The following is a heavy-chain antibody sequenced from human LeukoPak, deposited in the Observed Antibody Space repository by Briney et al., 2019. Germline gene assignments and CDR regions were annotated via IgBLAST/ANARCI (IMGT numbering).Heavy chain of an antibody. D-gene: IGHD3-22*01. CDR3: ARPGGEYYYDSSGCPEGSFFDY. V-gene: IGHV4-59*08. Sequence: SETLSLTCTVSGGSISSYYWSWIRQPPGKGLEWIGYIYYSGSTNYNPSLKSRVTISVDTSKNQFSLKLSSVTAAHTAVYYCARPGGEYYYDSSGCPEGSFFDYWGQGTMVTVSS. CDR1: GGSISSYY. CDR2: IYYSGST. J-gene: IGHJ3*01.